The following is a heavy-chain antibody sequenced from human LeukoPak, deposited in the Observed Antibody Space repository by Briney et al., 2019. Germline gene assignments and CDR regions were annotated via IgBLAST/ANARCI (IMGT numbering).Heavy chain of an antibody. CDR2: INPSGGST. Sequence: ASVNVSCKASGYTFTNYYIHWVRQAPGQGLEWMGIINPSGGSTNYARQFQGRVTLTRDTSTSTVYMELSSLRSEDTAVYYCARSMSNGDFWGQGSLVTDSS. CDR1: GYTFTNYY. J-gene: IGHJ4*02. D-gene: IGHD2-8*01. V-gene: IGHV1-46*01. CDR3: ARSMSNGDF.